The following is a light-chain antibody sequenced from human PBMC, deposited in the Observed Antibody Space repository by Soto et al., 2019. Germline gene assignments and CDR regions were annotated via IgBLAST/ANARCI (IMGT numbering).Light chain of an antibody. Sequence: DLQMTQSPSTLSASVGDRVTINCRASQSISNSLAWYQQKPGKAPKLLIYEASNLKSGVPSRFSGSGSGTEYTLTISSLQPDDSATYYCQQYNGYWTFGQGTKVEIK. CDR2: EAS. CDR3: QQYNGYWT. J-gene: IGKJ1*01. V-gene: IGKV1-5*03. CDR1: QSISNS.